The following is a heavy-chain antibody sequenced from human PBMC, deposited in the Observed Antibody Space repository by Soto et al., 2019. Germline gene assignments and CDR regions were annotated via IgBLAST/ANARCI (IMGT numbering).Heavy chain of an antibody. CDR1: GFTFSSYA. V-gene: IGHV3-30-3*01. CDR3: ARGKRWDIVVVPAARGVVYYYYYGMDV. CDR2: ISYDGSNK. D-gene: IGHD2-2*01. J-gene: IGHJ6*02. Sequence: LRLSCAASGFTFSSYAMHWVRQAPGKGLEWVAVISYDGSNKYYADSVKGRFTISRDNSKNTLYLQMNSLRAEDTAVYYCARGKRWDIVVVPAARGVVYYYYYGMDVWGQGTTVTVS.